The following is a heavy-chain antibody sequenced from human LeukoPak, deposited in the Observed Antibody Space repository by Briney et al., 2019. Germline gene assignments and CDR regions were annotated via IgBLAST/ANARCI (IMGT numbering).Heavy chain of an antibody. V-gene: IGHV1-2*02. Sequence: ASVPVSCQASRYTFTGYYMHWVRQPPGQGLEWMGWSNPYSGGKIYEHKLQDRVTMNRGTSLSTAYKELSRLRSDDTAVYYCARSYYYGSGSIYYYYMDVWGKGNTVTVSS. CDR2: SNPYSGGK. CDR1: RYTFTGYY. CDR3: ARSYYYGSGSIYYYYMDV. D-gene: IGHD3-10*01. J-gene: IGHJ6*03.